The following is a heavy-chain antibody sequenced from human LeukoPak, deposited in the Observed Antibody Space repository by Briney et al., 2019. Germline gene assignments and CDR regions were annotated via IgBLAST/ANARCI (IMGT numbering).Heavy chain of an antibody. CDR1: GGSFSGYY. V-gene: IGHV4-34*01. CDR3: ASGILTGGDY. D-gene: IGHD3-9*01. J-gene: IGHJ4*02. Sequence: SETLPLTCAVYGGSFSGYYWSWIRQPPGKGLEWIGEINHSGSTNYNPSLKSRVTISVDTSKNQFSLKLSSVTAADTAVYYCASGILTGGDYWGQGTLVTVSS. CDR2: INHSGST.